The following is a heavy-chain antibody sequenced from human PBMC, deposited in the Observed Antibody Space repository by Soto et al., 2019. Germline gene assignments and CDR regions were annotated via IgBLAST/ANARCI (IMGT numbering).Heavy chain of an antibody. Sequence: EVQLVESGGGLIQPGGYLRLSCAASGFTVSSNYMSWVRQAPGKGLEWVSVIYSGGSTYYADSVKGRFTISRDNSKNTLYLQMNSLRAEDTAVYYCAREIQNYYGMDVWGQGTTVTVSS. CDR2: IYSGGST. CDR3: AREIQNYYGMDV. J-gene: IGHJ6*02. CDR1: GFTVSSNY. V-gene: IGHV3-53*01. D-gene: IGHD5-18*01.